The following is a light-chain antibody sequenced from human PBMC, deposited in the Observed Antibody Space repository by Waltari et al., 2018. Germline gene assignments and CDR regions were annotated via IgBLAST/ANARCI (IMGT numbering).Light chain of an antibody. CDR2: GAF. V-gene: IGKV3-20*01. CDR3: QQSGSSPLT. J-gene: IGKJ4*01. Sequence: EIVLTQSPRTLSLSPGERAPLSCRASQSVSNSYLAWYQHKPGQAPRLIIYGAFNRASGLPDRFSGSESGTDFTLTISRLEPEDFAVYYCQQSGSSPLTFGGGTKVEIK. CDR1: QSVSNSY.